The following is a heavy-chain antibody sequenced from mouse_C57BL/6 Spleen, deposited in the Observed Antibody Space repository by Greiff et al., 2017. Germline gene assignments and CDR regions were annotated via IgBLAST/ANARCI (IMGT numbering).Heavy chain of an antibody. CDR2: ISSGGSYT. CDR3: ARQGYYGNLYYFDY. CDR1: GFTFSSYG. J-gene: IGHJ2*01. Sequence: EVQRVESGGDLVKPGGSLKLSCAASGFTFSSYGMSWVRQTPDKRLEWVATISSGGSYTYYPDSVKGRFTISRDNAKTTLYLQMSSLKSEDTAMYYCARQGYYGNLYYFDYWGQGTTLTVSS. V-gene: IGHV5-6*01. D-gene: IGHD2-1*01.